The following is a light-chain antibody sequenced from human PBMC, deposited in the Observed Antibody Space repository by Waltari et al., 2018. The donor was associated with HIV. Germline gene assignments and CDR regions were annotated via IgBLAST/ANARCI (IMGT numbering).Light chain of an antibody. CDR2: DAS. Sequence: EIVLTQSPATLSLSPGERATLSCRASQSVSSYLAWYQQKPGQAPRLLIYDASNRATGIPARFSASGSGTDFTLTISSLEPEDFAVYYCQQRGDWPPFTFGGGTKVEIK. J-gene: IGKJ4*01. CDR1: QSVSSY. V-gene: IGKV3-11*01. CDR3: QQRGDWPPFT.